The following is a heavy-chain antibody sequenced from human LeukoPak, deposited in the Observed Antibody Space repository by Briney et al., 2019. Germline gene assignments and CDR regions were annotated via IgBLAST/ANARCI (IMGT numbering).Heavy chain of an antibody. D-gene: IGHD5-12*01. J-gene: IGHJ6*02. CDR2: ISSGSSSI. CDR1: GFTFSSYT. Sequence: PGGSLRLSCAASGFTFSSYTMNWVRQAPGKGLEWVSSISSGSSSIYYADSVKGRFTISRDNAKTSLYLQMNSLRAEDTAIYYCARRLEVGYIFYYGMDVWGQGTTVTVSS. V-gene: IGHV3-21*01. CDR3: ARRLEVGYIFYYGMDV.